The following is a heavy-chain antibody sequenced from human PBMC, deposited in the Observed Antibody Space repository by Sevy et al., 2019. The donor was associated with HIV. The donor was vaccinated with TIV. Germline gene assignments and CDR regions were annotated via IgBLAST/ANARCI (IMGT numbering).Heavy chain of an antibody. CDR1: GITLTPYW. V-gene: IGHV3-74*01. Sequence: GGSLRLSCAASGITLTPYWMHWVRQVPGKGLVWVSRINSDGSSTSYAESVKGRFTISRDNGKNTQYLQMKSLRVEDTAVYFCSRGLYYYDMRGHQEPGDYWGQGVLVTVSS. CDR2: INSDGSST. D-gene: IGHD3-22*01. CDR3: SRGLYYYDMRGHQEPGDY. J-gene: IGHJ4*02.